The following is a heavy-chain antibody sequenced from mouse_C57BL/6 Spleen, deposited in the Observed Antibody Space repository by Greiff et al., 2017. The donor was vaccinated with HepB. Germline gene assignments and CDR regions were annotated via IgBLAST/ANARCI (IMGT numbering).Heavy chain of an antibody. Sequence: VQLKESGPGLVKPSQSLSLTCSVTGYSITSGYYWNWIRQFPGNKLEWMGYISYDGSNNYNPSLKNRISITRDTSKNQFFLKLNSVTTEDTATYYCAREDSSGYRGYWGQGTTLTVSS. CDR3: AREDSSGYRGY. CDR1: GYSITSGYY. V-gene: IGHV3-6*01. CDR2: ISYDGSN. D-gene: IGHD3-2*02. J-gene: IGHJ2*01.